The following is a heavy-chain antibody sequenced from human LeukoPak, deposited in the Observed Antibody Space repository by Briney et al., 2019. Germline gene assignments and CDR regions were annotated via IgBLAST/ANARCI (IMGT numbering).Heavy chain of an antibody. CDR1: GGSISSGDYY. J-gene: IGHJ4*02. V-gene: IGHV4-30-4*08. CDR2: IYYSGST. CDR3: ARSRDGYNILDY. Sequence: SETLSLTCTVSGGSISSGDYYWSWIRQPPGKGLEWIGYIYYSGSTYYNPSLKSRVTISVDTSKNQFSLKLSSVTAGDTAVYYCARSRDGYNILDYWGQGTLVTVSS. D-gene: IGHD5-24*01.